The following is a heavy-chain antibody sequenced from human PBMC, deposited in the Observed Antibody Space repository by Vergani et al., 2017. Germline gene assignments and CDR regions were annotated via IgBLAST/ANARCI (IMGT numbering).Heavy chain of an antibody. CDR3: ARVNLPYRSGWPARGFHYGMDV. D-gene: IGHD6-19*01. CDR1: GGSISSYY. Sequence: QVQLQESGPGLVKPSETLSLTCTVSGGSISSYYWSWIRQPPGKGLEWIGYIYYSGSTNYNPSLKSRVTISVDTSKNQFSLKLSSVTAADTAVYYCARVNLPYRSGWPARGFHYGMDVWGQGTTVTVSS. CDR2: IYYSGST. J-gene: IGHJ6*02. V-gene: IGHV4-59*01.